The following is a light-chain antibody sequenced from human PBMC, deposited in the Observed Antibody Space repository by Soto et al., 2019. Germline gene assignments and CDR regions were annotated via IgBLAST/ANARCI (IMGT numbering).Light chain of an antibody. J-gene: IGLJ2*01. CDR3: AAWEDSLNGVI. Sequence: QSVLTQPPSASGTPGQRVTISCSGSSSNIGKNTVHWYQQLPRAAPKLLIYNDNQRPSGVPDRFSGSKSGTSASLAISGLQSEDEADYYCAAWEDSLNGVIFGGGTKLTVL. V-gene: IGLV1-44*01. CDR2: NDN. CDR1: SSNIGKNT.